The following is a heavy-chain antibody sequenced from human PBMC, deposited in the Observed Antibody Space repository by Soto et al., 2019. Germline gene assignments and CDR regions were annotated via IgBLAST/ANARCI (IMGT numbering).Heavy chain of an antibody. V-gene: IGHV3-30-3*01. CDR2: ISYDGSNK. D-gene: IGHD3-22*01. J-gene: IGHJ4*02. Sequence: GGSLRLSCAASGFTFSSYAMHWVRQAPGKGLEWVAVISYDGSNKYYADSVKGRFTISRDNSKNTLYLQMNSLRAEDTAVYYCARDSRNYYDSSGHDYWGQGTLVTVSS. CDR3: ARDSRNYYDSSGHDY. CDR1: GFTFSSYA.